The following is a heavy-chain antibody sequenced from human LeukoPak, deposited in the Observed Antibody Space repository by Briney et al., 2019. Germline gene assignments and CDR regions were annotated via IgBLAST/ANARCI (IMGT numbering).Heavy chain of an antibody. CDR3: ARQLTYYYDSAGRYAFEI. CDR1: GYTFSSYG. V-gene: IGHV1-18*01. Sequence: AGSVKVSCKASGYTFSSYGISWVRQAPGQGGEWMGWISAYNGETNYAQRLQGRVTMTKETDTRKAYIEERRQREDDTAVYYCARQLTYYYDSAGRYAFEIWGQGTILTVSA. D-gene: IGHD3-22*01. J-gene: IGHJ3*02. CDR2: ISAYNGET.